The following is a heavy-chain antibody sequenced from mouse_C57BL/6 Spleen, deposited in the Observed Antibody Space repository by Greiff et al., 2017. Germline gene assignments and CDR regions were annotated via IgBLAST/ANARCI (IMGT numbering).Heavy chain of an antibody. CDR3: ARYFYYYGSSYWYFDV. J-gene: IGHJ1*03. V-gene: IGHV1-42*01. CDR2: INPSTGGT. Sequence: EVKLQESGPELVKPGASVKISCKASGYSFTGYYMNWVKQSPEKSLEWIGEINPSTGGTTYNQKFKAKATLTVDKSSSTAYMQLKSLTSEDSAVYYCARYFYYYGSSYWYFDVWGTGTTVTVSS. CDR1: GYSFTGYY. D-gene: IGHD1-1*01.